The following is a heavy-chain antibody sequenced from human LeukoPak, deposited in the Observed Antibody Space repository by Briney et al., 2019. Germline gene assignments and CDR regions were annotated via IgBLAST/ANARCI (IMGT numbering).Heavy chain of an antibody. CDR3: ARGDIVVLPDGFDP. V-gene: IGHV1-8*01. CDR2: MNPNSGNT. D-gene: IGHD2-2*01. CDR1: GYTFTSYD. Sequence: GASVKVSCKASGYTFTSYDINWVRQATGQGLEWMGWMNPNSGNTGYAQKFQGRVTMTRNTSISTAYMELSSLRSEDTAVYYCARGDIVVLPDGFDPWGQGTLVTVSS. J-gene: IGHJ5*02.